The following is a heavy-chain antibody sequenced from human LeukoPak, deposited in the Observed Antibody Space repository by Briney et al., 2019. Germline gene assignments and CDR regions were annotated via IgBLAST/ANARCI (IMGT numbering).Heavy chain of an antibody. Sequence: GGSLRLSCAASGFTFSSYAMSWVRQAPGKGLEWVSAISGSGGSTYYADSVKGRFTISRDNSKNTLYLQMNSLRAEDTAVYYCAKGSGGLRLGELSCLDYWGQGTLVTVSS. D-gene: IGHD3-16*02. V-gene: IGHV3-23*01. CDR1: GFTFSSYA. J-gene: IGHJ4*02. CDR3: AKGSGGLRLGELSCLDY. CDR2: ISGSGGST.